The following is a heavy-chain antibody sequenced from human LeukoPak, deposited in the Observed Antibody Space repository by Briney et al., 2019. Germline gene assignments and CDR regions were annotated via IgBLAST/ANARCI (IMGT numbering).Heavy chain of an antibody. CDR2: IYNSVST. J-gene: IGHJ3*02. CDR1: ADSLTGYY. Sequence: SETLSLTCSVSADSLTGYYWSWLRQSPVRGLEWIGYIYNSVSTNYAPSLRSRVTISAHASKNEFSLKMTAVTAADTAVYYCARHEPSAVIFSEDAFDIWGLGTTVTVSS. D-gene: IGHD2/OR15-2a*01. V-gene: IGHV4-59*08. CDR3: ARHEPSAVIFSEDAFDI.